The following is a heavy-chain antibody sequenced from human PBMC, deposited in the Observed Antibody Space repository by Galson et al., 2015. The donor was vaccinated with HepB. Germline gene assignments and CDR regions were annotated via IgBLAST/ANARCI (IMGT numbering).Heavy chain of an antibody. V-gene: IGHV3-53*04. CDR2: IYSGGST. Sequence: SLRLSCAASGFTVSSNYMSWVRQAPGKGLEWVSVIYSGGSTYYADSVKGRFTISRHNSKNTLYLQMNSLRAEDTAVYYCARERDYYYDSSGYYYDGGAFDTWGQGTMVTVSS. J-gene: IGHJ3*02. CDR3: ARERDYYYDSSGYYYDGGAFDT. CDR1: GFTVSSNY. D-gene: IGHD3-22*01.